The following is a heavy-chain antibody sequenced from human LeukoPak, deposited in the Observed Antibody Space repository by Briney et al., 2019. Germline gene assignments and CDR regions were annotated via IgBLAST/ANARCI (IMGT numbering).Heavy chain of an antibody. D-gene: IGHD5-18*01. CDR3: ARDLIQLRNILVY. V-gene: IGHV3-74*01. J-gene: IGHJ4*02. CDR2: ISTDARTI. CDR1: GFTFSTNW. Sequence: GGSLRLSCAASGFTFSTNWMHWVRQAPGKGLVWVSHISTDARTITYADFVKGRFTISRDNAKNTLYLQMNSLRAEDTAVYYCARDLIQLRNILVYWGQGTLVTVSS.